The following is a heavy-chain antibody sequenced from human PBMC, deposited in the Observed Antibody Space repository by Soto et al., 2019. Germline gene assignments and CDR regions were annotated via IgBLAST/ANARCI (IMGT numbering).Heavy chain of an antibody. J-gene: IGHJ4*02. CDR2: VSTNGGST. CDR3: AARRQSSLDY. Sequence: PGGSLRLSCAASGFTFSNYVMHWVRQAPGKGLEYVSAVSTNGGSTYYADSVRGRFTISRDNFKNRLYLQMGSLRAEDMAVYYCAARRQSSLDYWGQGTLVTVSS. CDR1: GFTFSNYV. D-gene: IGHD6-13*01. V-gene: IGHV3-64*02.